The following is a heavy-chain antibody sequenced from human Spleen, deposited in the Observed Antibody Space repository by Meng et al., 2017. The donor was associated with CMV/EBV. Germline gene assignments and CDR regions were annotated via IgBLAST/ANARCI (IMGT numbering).Heavy chain of an antibody. CDR2: IYYSGGT. CDR3: ARGGGWFGELLDYYYYGMDV. J-gene: IGHJ6*02. Sequence: GGYYWSWIRQHPGKGLEWIGYIYYSGGTYYNPSLKSRVTISVDTSKNQFSLKLSSVTAADTAVYYCARGGGWFGELLDYYYYGMDVWGQGTTVTVSS. CDR1: GGYY. V-gene: IGHV4-31*02. D-gene: IGHD3-10*01.